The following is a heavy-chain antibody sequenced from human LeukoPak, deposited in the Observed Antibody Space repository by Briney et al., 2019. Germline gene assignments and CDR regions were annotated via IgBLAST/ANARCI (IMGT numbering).Heavy chain of an antibody. V-gene: IGHV3-30*18. Sequence: GGSLRLSCAASGFTFSTFGMNWVRQAAGKGLEWVALVSPDGSHVNYADSVKGRFTISRDNSKNMMNLQMNSLTSDDTAVYFCAKADTFENYFDSWGQGTLVTVSS. CDR3: AKADTFENYFDS. J-gene: IGHJ4*02. D-gene: IGHD3-9*01. CDR1: GFTFSTFG. CDR2: VSPDGSHV.